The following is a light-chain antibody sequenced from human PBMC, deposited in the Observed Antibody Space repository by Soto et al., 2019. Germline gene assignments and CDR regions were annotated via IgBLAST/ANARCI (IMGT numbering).Light chain of an antibody. J-gene: IGKJ2*01. CDR2: KAS. CDR1: QSISSW. Sequence: DIQMTQSPSTLSASVGDRVTITCRASQSISSWLAWYQQKPGKAPKLLIYKASSLESGVPSRFSGSGSGTEFTLTISSLQPDDFATYYCQQYNSYSVTCGQGTRVDSK. CDR3: QQYNSYSVT. V-gene: IGKV1-5*03.